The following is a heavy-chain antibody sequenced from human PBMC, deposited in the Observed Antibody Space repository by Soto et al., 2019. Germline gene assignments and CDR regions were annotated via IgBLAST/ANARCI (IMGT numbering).Heavy chain of an antibody. CDR2: IIPILGIA. CDR3: AREQMIAGFDY. V-gene: IGHV1-69*04. CDR1: GGTFSSYA. J-gene: IGHJ4*02. D-gene: IGHD3-22*01. Sequence: SVKVSCKASGGTFSSYAISWVRQAPGQGLEWMGRIIPILGIANYAQKFQGRVTITADKSTSTAYMELSSLRSEDTAVYYCAREQMIAGFDYWGQGTLVTVSS.